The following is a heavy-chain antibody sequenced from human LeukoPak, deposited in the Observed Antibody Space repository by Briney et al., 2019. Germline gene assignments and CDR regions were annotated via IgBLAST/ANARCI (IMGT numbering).Heavy chain of an antibody. D-gene: IGHD2-2*01. Sequence: PGGSLRLSCAASGSTFSSYAMHCVRQAPGKGLEYVSAISSNGGSTYYANSVKGRFTISRDNSKNTLYLQMGSLRAEDMAVYYCARDLWLSSKPAAMYAFDIWGQGTMVTVSS. CDR1: GSTFSSYA. V-gene: IGHV3-64*01. J-gene: IGHJ3*02. CDR3: ARDLWLSSKPAAMYAFDI. CDR2: ISSNGGST.